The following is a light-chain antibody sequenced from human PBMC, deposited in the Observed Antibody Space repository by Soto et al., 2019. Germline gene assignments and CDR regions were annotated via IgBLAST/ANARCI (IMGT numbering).Light chain of an antibody. V-gene: IGKV3-15*01. CDR2: GAS. Sequence: EVVMTQSPATLSVSPGERVTFSCRASQSVTTNFAWYQHKPGQSPRLLISGASTGASGIPPRFSGSGSGTDFTLTSDRLQSADFAVYYCQQYDRWPVTFGGGTKVEIK. J-gene: IGKJ4*01. CDR3: QQYDRWPVT. CDR1: QSVTTN.